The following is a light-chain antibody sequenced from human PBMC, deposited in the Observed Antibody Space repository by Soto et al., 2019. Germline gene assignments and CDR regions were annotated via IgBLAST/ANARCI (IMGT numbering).Light chain of an antibody. V-gene: IGKV1-33*01. CDR3: KKYGSIPIT. CDR1: QDIKNY. Sequence: DIPMTQSPSSLSASVGDRVTITCQASQDIKNYLNLYQQKPGKAPKLLIYDASNLETAVPSRFSGSGSGTDFSLTISSLQSEDIGTYYCKKYGSIPITFGQGTRLEIK. CDR2: DAS. J-gene: IGKJ5*01.